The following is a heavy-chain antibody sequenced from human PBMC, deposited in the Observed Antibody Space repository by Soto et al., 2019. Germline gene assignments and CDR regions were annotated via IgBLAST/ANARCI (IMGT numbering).Heavy chain of an antibody. CDR2: ISGSGGST. V-gene: IGHV3-23*01. J-gene: IGHJ3*02. Sequence: GESLKISCAASGFTFSSYAMSWVRQAPGKGLEWVSAISGSGGSTYYADSVKGRFTISRDNSKNTLYLQMNSLRAEDTAVYYCANLVVPAARHDPLAIWGQGTMVTVSS. D-gene: IGHD2-2*01. CDR1: GFTFSSYA. CDR3: ANLVVPAARHDPLAI.